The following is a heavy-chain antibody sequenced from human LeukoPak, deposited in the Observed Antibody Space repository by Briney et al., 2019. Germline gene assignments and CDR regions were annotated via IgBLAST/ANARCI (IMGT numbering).Heavy chain of an antibody. CDR2: IGSDGSDT. CDR3: ARGGSWHPIAAAGVDY. J-gene: IGHJ4*02. V-gene: IGHV3-74*01. Sequence: GGSLRLSCAASGFTFSTYWVHWVRQASGKGLMWVSRIGSDGSDTIYADSVKGRFTISIDNAKNTVYLQMNSLRAEDTAVYYCARGGSWHPIAAAGVDYWGQGTLVTVSS. CDR1: GFTFSTYW. D-gene: IGHD6-13*01.